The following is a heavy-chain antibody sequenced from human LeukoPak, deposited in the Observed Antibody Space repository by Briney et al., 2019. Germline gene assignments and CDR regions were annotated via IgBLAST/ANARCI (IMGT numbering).Heavy chain of an antibody. CDR2: IYPGDSET. Sequence: GESLKISCKGSGYRFSSYWIGWVRQMPGKGLEWMGIIYPGDSETRYSPSFQGQVTISADKSISTAYLQWSSLKASDTAMYYCVRSLGYCSSGSCYYYDYWGQGTLVTVSS. V-gene: IGHV5-51*01. J-gene: IGHJ4*02. CDR1: GYRFSSYW. D-gene: IGHD2-15*01. CDR3: VRSLGYCSSGSCYYYDY.